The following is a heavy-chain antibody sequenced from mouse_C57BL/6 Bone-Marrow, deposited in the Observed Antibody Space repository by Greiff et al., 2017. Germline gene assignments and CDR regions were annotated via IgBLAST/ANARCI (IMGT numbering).Heavy chain of an antibody. V-gene: IGHV1-82*01. Sequence: QVQLQQSGPELVKPGASVKISCKASGYAFSSSWMNWVKQRPGKGLEWIGRIYPGDGATNYNGKFKGKATLTADKSSSTAYMQLSSLPSEDSSVYFCARFRGYYVRYFDVWGTGTTVTVSS. CDR1: GYAFSSSW. CDR3: ARFRGYYVRYFDV. J-gene: IGHJ1*03. CDR2: IYPGDGAT. D-gene: IGHD2-3*01.